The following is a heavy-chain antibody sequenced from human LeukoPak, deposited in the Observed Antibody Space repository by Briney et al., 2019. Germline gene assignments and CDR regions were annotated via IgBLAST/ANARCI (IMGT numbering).Heavy chain of an antibody. V-gene: IGHV3-48*04. J-gene: IGHJ4*02. CDR2: ISSSSSTI. Sequence: SGGSLRLSCAASGFIISSYSVNWVRQAPGKGLAWASYISSSSSTIYYADSVKGRFTISRDNAKNSLYLQMNSLRAEDTAVYYCATYYYDSSGYKLLDYWGQGTLVTVSS. D-gene: IGHD3-22*01. CDR1: GFIISSYS. CDR3: ATYYYDSSGYKLLDY.